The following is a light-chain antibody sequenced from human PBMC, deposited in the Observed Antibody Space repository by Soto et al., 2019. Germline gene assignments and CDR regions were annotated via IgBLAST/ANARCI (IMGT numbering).Light chain of an antibody. J-gene: IGLJ1*01. CDR1: SSDVGGYNY. Sequence: QSALTQPASVSGSPGQSITISCTGTSSDVGGYNYVSWYQQHPGKAPKMLIYDVSYRPSGVSNRFSGSKSGNTASLTISGIQTEDDADYYCNSYTSSNTLVYVFGTGTKLTVL. CDR2: DVS. V-gene: IGLV2-14*03. CDR3: NSYTSSNTLVYV.